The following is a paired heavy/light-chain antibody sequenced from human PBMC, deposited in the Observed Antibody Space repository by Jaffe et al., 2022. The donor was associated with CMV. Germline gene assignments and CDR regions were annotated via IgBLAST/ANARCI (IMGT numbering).Light chain of an antibody. Sequence: DIVMTQSPDSLAVSLGERATINCKSSQSILYSSNNNNYLAWYQQKPGQPPKLLIYWASTRESGVPDRFSGSGSETDFTLTISSLQAEDVAVYYCQQYYSTPYTFGQGTKLEIK. CDR2: WAS. J-gene: IGKJ2*01. V-gene: IGKV4-1*01. CDR3: QQYYSTPYT. CDR1: QSILYSSNNNNY.
Heavy chain of an antibody. CDR3: ARVPLSRGTYYGDYFDY. Sequence: QVQLVQSGAEVKKPGSSVKVSCKSSGGTFSSYGIGWVRQAPGQGLEWMGGFIPLFGTANYAQKFQGRVTITPDESTSTVYMELSSLTSEDTAVYYCARVPLSRGTYYGDYFDYWGQGTLVTVSS. CDR2: FIPLFGTA. D-gene: IGHD1-26*01. CDR1: GGTFSSYG. V-gene: IGHV1-69*01. J-gene: IGHJ4*02.